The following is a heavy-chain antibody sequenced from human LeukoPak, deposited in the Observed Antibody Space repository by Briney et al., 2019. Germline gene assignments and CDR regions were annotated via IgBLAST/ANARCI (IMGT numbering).Heavy chain of an antibody. CDR3: ARQTPVYSHGYTVTPFSWFDP. Sequence: PSETLSLTCTVSGGSISSSSYYWGWIRQPPGKGLEWIGSIYYSGSTYYNPSLKSRVTISVDTSKNQFSLKLSSVTAADTAVHYCARQTPVYSHGYTVTPFSWFDPWGQGTLVTVSS. CDR2: IYYSGST. J-gene: IGHJ5*02. CDR1: GGSISSSSYY. V-gene: IGHV4-39*01. D-gene: IGHD5-18*01.